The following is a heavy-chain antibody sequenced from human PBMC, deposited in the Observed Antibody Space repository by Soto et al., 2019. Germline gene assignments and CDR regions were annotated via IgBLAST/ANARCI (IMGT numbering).Heavy chain of an antibody. CDR3: AREAPPRFN. J-gene: IGHJ4*02. V-gene: IGHV1-18*01. Sequence: QVQLVQSGAEVKKPGASVKVSCKASGYTFTSHGISWVRQAPGQGLEWMGWISAYNGNTNYAQKLHGRVTMTTDKSTRNAYMALRSLRSEDTAVYYWAREAPPRFNWGPGTLVTVS. CDR1: GYTFTSHG. CDR2: ISAYNGNT.